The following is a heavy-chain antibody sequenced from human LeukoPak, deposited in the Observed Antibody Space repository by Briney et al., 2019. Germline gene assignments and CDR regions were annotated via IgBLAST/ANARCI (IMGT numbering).Heavy chain of an antibody. Sequence: PGGSLRLSCAASGFTFSSYSMNWVRQAPGKGREWVSSISSSSSYIYYADSVKGRFTISRDNAKNSLYLQMNSLRAEDTAVYYCATGGKNIAAAGTGYWGQGTLVTVSS. D-gene: IGHD6-13*01. CDR2: ISSSSSYI. CDR1: GFTFSSYS. V-gene: IGHV3-21*01. CDR3: ATGGKNIAAAGTGY. J-gene: IGHJ4*02.